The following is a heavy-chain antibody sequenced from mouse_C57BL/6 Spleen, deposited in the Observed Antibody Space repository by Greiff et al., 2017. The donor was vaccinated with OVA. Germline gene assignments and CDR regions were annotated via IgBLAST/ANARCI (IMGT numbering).Heavy chain of an antibody. D-gene: IGHD1-1*01. J-gene: IGHJ2*01. Sequence: VQLQESGAELVRPGASVTLSCKASGYTFTDYEMHWVKQTPVHGLEWIGAIDPETGGTAYNQKFKGKAILTADKSSSTAYMELRSLTSEDSAVYYCTRGDYGSRGYWGQGTTLTVSS. CDR3: TRGDYGSRGY. CDR1: GYTFTDYE. V-gene: IGHV1-15*01. CDR2: IDPETGGT.